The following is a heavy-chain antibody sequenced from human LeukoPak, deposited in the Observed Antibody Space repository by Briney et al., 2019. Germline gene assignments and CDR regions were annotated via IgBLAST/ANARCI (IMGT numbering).Heavy chain of an antibody. CDR1: GYTFTSYD. CDR3: ARGWGYCTNGVCPEGAEYFQH. Sequence: GASVKVSCKASGYTFTSYDINWVRQATGQGLEWMGWMNPNSGNTGYAQKFQGRVTMTTDTSTSTAYMELRSLRSDDTAVYYCARGWGYCTNGVCPEGAEYFQHWGQGTLVTVSS. V-gene: IGHV1-8*02. CDR2: MNPNSGNT. D-gene: IGHD2-8*01. J-gene: IGHJ1*01.